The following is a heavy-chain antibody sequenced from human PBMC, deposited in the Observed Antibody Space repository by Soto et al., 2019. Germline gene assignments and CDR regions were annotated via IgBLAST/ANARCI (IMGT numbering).Heavy chain of an antibody. J-gene: IGHJ6*02. CDR2: IIPIFGTA. Sequence: QVQLVQSGAEVKKPGSSVKVSCKASGGTFSSYAISWVRQAPGQGLEWMGGIIPIFGTANYAQKFQGRVTITAAESTSTAYTELSSLRSEDTAVYYCARPSAAHYYYYYGMDVWGQGTTVTVSS. CDR1: GGTFSSYA. D-gene: IGHD6-13*01. V-gene: IGHV1-69*01. CDR3: ARPSAAHYYYYYGMDV.